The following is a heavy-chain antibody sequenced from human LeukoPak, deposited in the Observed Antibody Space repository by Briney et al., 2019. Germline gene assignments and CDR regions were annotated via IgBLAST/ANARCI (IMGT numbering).Heavy chain of an antibody. CDR3: AKAQPVGAINDAFDI. D-gene: IGHD1-26*01. CDR1: GFTFSSYA. V-gene: IGHV3-30*04. Sequence: PGGSLRLSCAASGFTFSSYAIHWVRQAPGKGLEWVAVISYDGSNKYYADSVKGRFTISRDNSKNTLYLQMNSLRAEDTAVYYCAKAQPVGAINDAFDIWGQGTMVTVSS. CDR2: ISYDGSNK. J-gene: IGHJ3*02.